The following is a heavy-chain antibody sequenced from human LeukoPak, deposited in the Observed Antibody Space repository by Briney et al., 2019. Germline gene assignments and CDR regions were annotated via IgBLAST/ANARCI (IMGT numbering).Heavy chain of an antibody. CDR1: GGSMSSYY. CDR3: ARHGSGTSLALYP. V-gene: IGHV4-59*08. J-gene: IGHJ5*02. D-gene: IGHD3-10*01. Sequence: SETLSLTCTVSGGSMSSYYWSWIRQSPGKGLEWVGYISYSGTTNYNPSLKSRVAISLGTSKNRFSLNLTSVTAADTAVYYCARHGSGTSLALYPWGQGTLVTVSS. CDR2: ISYSGTT.